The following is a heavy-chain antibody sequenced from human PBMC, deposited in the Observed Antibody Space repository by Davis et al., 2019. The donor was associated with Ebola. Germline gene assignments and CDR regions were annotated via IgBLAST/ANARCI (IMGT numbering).Heavy chain of an antibody. CDR2: ISGDGGST. CDR3: AKDIGQWLERYGMDV. J-gene: IGHJ6*02. Sequence: PGGSLRLSCAASGFTFDDYAMHWVRQAPGKGLEWVSLISGDGGSTYYADSVKGRFTISRDNSKNSLYLQMNSLRTEDTALYYCAKDIGQWLERYGMDVWGQGTTVTVSS. CDR1: GFTFDDYA. V-gene: IGHV3-43*02. D-gene: IGHD6-19*01.